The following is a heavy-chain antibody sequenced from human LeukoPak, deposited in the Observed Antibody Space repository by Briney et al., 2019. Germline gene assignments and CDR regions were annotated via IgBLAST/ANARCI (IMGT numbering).Heavy chain of an antibody. V-gene: IGHV1-69*06. Sequence: GASVKVSCKASGGTFSSYAISWVRQAPGQGLEWMGGIIPIFGTANYAQKFQGRVTITADKSTSTAYMELSSLRSEDTAVYYCASSSPIPNWFDPWGQGTLVTVSS. CDR3: ASSSPIPNWFDP. J-gene: IGHJ5*02. D-gene: IGHD6-13*01. CDR1: GGTFSSYA. CDR2: IIPIFGTA.